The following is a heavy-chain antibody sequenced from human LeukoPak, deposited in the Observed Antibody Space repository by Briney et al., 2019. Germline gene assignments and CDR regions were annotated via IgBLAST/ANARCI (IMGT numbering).Heavy chain of an antibody. J-gene: IGHJ4*02. D-gene: IGHD4-23*01. Sequence: GGSLRLSCAGSGFTFSRYAMSWVRQAPGKGLGWVSTSGTGGSTYYVDSVKGRFTISRDNSKNTVYLQMNSLRAEDTALYYCAKRGYDYGGPFFDYWGQGTLVTVSS. CDR1: GFTFSRYA. CDR3: AKRGYDYGGPFFDY. CDR2: SGTGGST. V-gene: IGHV3-23*01.